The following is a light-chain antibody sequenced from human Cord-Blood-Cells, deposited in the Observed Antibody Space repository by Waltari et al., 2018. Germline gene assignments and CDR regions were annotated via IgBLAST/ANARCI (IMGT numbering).Light chain of an antibody. J-gene: IGKJ2*01. CDR1: PSVSSN. Sequence: EIVMTQSPATLSVSPGERATLSCRASPSVSSNLAWYQQKPGQAPRLLIYGASTRATGIPARFSGSGSGIEFTLTISSLQSEDFAVYYCQQYNNWPLYTFGQGTKLEIK. CDR3: QQYNNWPLYT. V-gene: IGKV3-15*01. CDR2: GAS.